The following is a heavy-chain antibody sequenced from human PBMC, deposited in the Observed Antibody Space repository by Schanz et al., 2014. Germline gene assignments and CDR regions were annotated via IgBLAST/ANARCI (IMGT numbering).Heavy chain of an antibody. Sequence: QGHLVQSGAEVKEPGASVQVSCKASGYVFTAYYMHWVRQAPGQGLEWMGVTNPNGGAEFAQKFQGGVTMTRDTSSSTAYMELSSLRSDDTAVYYCARAGATLSQWGQGTLVTVSS. V-gene: IGHV1-2*02. CDR3: ARAGATLSQ. J-gene: IGHJ4*02. D-gene: IGHD1-26*01. CDR1: GYVFTAYY. CDR2: TNPNGGA.